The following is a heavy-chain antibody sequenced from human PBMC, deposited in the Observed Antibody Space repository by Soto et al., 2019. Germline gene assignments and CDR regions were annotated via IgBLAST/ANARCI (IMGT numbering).Heavy chain of an antibody. Sequence: LRLSCAASGFTFSSYGMHWVRQAPGKGLEWVAVISYDGSNKYYADSVKGRFTISRDNSKNTLYLQMNSLRAEDTAVYYCAKDRGGGGEIDYWGQGTLVTVSS. CDR3: AKDRGGGGEIDY. CDR1: GFTFSSYG. D-gene: IGHD2-21*01. J-gene: IGHJ4*02. CDR2: ISYDGSNK. V-gene: IGHV3-30*18.